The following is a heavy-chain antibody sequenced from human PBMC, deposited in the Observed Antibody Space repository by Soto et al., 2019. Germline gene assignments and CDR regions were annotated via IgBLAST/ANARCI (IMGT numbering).Heavy chain of an antibody. CDR2: IYYSGST. D-gene: IGHD6-13*01. Sequence: SETLSLTCTVSGGSISSGGYYWSWIRQHPGKGMEWIGYIYYSGSTYYNPSLKSRVTISVDTSKNQFSLKLSSVTAADTAVYYCARDVAAAGTSIDWFDPWGQGTLVTVSS. V-gene: IGHV4-31*03. CDR1: GGSISSGGYY. J-gene: IGHJ5*02. CDR3: ARDVAAAGTSIDWFDP.